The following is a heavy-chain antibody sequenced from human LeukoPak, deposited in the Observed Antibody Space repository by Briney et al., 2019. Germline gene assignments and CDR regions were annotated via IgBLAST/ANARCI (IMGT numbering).Heavy chain of an antibody. CDR3: ARGAAIVGATKGGDY. CDR2: ISAYNGNT. CDR1: RYTLTSYG. V-gene: IGHV1-18*01. Sequence: EAAVTVSCMASRYTLTSYGISWVRPAPGQGVGWVGWISAYNGNTNYAQKLQGRVTMTTDTSTSTAYMGLRSLRSDNTALYYCARGAAIVGATKGGDYWGQGTLVTVSS. J-gene: IGHJ4*02. D-gene: IGHD1-26*01.